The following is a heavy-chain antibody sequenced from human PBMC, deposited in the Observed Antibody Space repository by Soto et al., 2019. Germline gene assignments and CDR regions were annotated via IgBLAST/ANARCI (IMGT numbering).Heavy chain of an antibody. CDR2: ISSSGSST. D-gene: IGHD6-6*01. Sequence: QVQLVEYGGSLVKPGGSLRLSCAASGFTFGDYYMSWIRQAPGKGLEWVSYISSSGSSTYYVDSVRGRFSISRDNAKNSLYLQMDSLGAEGTAVYYCARAAAARPAAGYLGQGTLVTVSS. CDR1: GFTFGDYY. V-gene: IGHV3-11*01. J-gene: IGHJ4*02. CDR3: ARAAAARPAAGY.